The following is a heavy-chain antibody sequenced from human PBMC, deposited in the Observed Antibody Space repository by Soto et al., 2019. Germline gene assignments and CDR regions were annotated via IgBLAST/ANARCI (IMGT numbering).Heavy chain of an antibody. J-gene: IGHJ6*02. D-gene: IGHD3-22*01. CDR1: FTFSTCA. CDR2: ISASGGVT. CDR3: ARFYYDSSGYLPSPYYYYYGMDV. V-gene: IGHV3-23*01. Sequence: FTFSTCAMSWVRQVPGEGLEWVSAISASGGVTYYADSVKGRFTISRDNSKNTMYLQMNSLRAEDTAVYYCARFYYDSSGYLPSPYYYYYGMDVWGQGTTVTGSS.